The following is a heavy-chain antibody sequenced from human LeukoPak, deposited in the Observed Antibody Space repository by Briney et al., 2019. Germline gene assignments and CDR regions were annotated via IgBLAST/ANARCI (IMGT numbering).Heavy chain of an antibody. J-gene: IGHJ4*02. Sequence: GGSLRLSCAASGFTFSSYAMSWVRQAPGKGLEWVANIKTDGTEAYYMDSVKGRFNISRDNAKNALYLQMSSLRTEDTAVYYCARDYDFWSGYFDWWGQGTRVTVSS. CDR2: IKTDGTEA. D-gene: IGHD3-3*01. CDR1: GFTFSSYA. V-gene: IGHV3-7*05. CDR3: ARDYDFWSGYFDW.